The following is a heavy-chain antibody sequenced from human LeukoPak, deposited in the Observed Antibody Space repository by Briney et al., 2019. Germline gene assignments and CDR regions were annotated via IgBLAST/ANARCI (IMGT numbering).Heavy chain of an antibody. CDR1: GYTSPRNG. J-gene: IGHJ3*02. D-gene: IGHD1-26*01. V-gene: IGHV1-18*01. CDR3: ARESWKWELDGFDI. Sequence: ASVTVSCKSSGYTSPRNGISWLRQAPGQGLEWMGWISPDKGKTDYAQKFQGRVTMTTDTSTSTAYMELRNLRPDDTAVYYCARESWKWELDGFDIWGQGTVVTVSS. CDR2: ISPDKGKT.